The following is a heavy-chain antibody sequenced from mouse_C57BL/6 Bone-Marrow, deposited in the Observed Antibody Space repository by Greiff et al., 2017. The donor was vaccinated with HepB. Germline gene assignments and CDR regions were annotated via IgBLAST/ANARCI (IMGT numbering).Heavy chain of an antibody. D-gene: IGHD1-1*02. CDR2: IYPGGGYT. CDR3: ARSGDYPYVDY. Sequence: QVQLQQSGAELVRPGTSVKMSCKASGYTFTNYWIGWVKQRPGHGLEWIGDIYPGGGYTNYNEKFKGKATLTADKSSSTAYMQFSSLTSEDSAIYYGARSGDYPYVDYWGQGTTLTVSS. V-gene: IGHV1-63*01. CDR1: GYTFTNYW. J-gene: IGHJ2*01.